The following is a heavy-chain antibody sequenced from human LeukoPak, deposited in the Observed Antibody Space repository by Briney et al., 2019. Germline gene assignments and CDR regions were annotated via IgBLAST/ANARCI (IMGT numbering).Heavy chain of an antibody. D-gene: IGHD2-2*01. J-gene: IGHJ4*02. CDR1: GFTVSSNY. CDR2: IRYDGSNK. V-gene: IGHV3-30*02. Sequence: GGSLRLSCAASGFTVSSNYMSWVRQAPGKGLEWVTFIRYDGSNKYYADSVKGRFTISRDNSKNTLYLQMNSLRAEDTAVYYCAKESDCSSTSCPPDSWGQGTLVTVSS. CDR3: AKESDCSSTSCPPDS.